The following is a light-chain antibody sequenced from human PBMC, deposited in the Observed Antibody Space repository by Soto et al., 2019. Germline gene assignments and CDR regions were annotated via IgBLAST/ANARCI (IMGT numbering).Light chain of an antibody. CDR1: SSDVGGYNY. Sequence: QSALTQPPSASGSPGQSVTISCTGTSSDVGGYNYVSWYQQHPGKAPKLMIYEVTKRPSGVPDRCSGSKSGNTASLTVSGVQAENEADYYCSSYADGYNDVFGTGTKVTVL. V-gene: IGLV2-8*01. J-gene: IGLJ1*01. CDR2: EVT. CDR3: SSYADGYNDV.